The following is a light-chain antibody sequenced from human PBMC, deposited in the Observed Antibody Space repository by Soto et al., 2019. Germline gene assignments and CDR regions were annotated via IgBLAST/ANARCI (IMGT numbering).Light chain of an antibody. CDR3: QQYGSSPMYT. V-gene: IGKV3-20*01. J-gene: IGKJ2*01. CDR2: GAS. Sequence: ELVLTQSPGTLSLSPGERATLSCRASQSVSSSYLAWYQQKPGQAPRLLIYGASSRDTGIPDRFRASGSGTDFTLTISRLEPEDFAVYYCQQYGSSPMYTFGQGTKLEIK. CDR1: QSVSSSY.